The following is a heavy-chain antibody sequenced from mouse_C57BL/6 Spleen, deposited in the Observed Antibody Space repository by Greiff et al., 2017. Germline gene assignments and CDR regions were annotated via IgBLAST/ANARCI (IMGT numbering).Heavy chain of an antibody. CDR3: ARGNWGEVMDY. Sequence: VQLQQSGTELVKPGASVKLSCKASGYTFTSYWMHWVKQRPGQGLEWIGNINPSNGGTNYNEKFKSKATLTVDKSSSTAYMQLSSLTSEDSAVYYGARGNWGEVMDYWGQGTAVTVSS. CDR2: INPSNGGT. V-gene: IGHV1-53*01. CDR1: GYTFTSYW. J-gene: IGHJ4*01. D-gene: IGHD4-1*01.